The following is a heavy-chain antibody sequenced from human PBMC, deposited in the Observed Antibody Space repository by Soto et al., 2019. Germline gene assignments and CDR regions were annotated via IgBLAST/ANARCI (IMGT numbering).Heavy chain of an antibody. CDR3: VKGVPSKFDP. CDR2: IYYSGST. CDR1: GGSISNNY. J-gene: IGHJ5*02. D-gene: IGHD2-8*01. V-gene: IGHV4-59*01. Sequence: QVQLQESGPGLVKPSKTLSLTCTVSGGSISNNYWSWIRQPPGKGLEWIGYIYYSGSTNYNPSLKSRVPISVDTSKNQFSLKVSSVTAADTAVYYCVKGVPSKFDPWGQGTLVTVS.